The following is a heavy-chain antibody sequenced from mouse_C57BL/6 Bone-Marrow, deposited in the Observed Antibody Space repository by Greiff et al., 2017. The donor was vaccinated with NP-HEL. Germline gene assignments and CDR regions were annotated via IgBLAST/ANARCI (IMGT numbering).Heavy chain of an antibody. J-gene: IGHJ3*01. V-gene: IGHV5-2*03. Sequence: EVKVEESGGGLVQPGESLKLSCESNEYEFPSHDMSWVRKTPGKRLELVAAINSDGGSTYYPDTMERRFIISRDNTKKTLYLQMSSLRSEDTALYYCARHHYDYGFAYWGQGTLVTVSA. CDR1: EYEFPSHD. D-gene: IGHD2-4*01. CDR3: ARHHYDYGFAY. CDR2: INSDGGST.